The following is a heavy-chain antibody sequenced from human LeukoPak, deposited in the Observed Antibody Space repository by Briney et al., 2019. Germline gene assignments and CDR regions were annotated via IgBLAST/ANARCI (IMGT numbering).Heavy chain of an antibody. CDR1: GYSFTRYW. CDR2: IYPGDSDT. J-gene: IGHJ4*02. CDR3: ARHSRGYYSGNDY. Sequence: GESLKISCKGSGYSFTRYWIGWVRQMPGKGLEWMGIIYPGDSDTRYSPSFQGQVTISADKSINTAYLQWSSLKASDTAMYCCARHSRGYYSGNDYWGQGTLVTVSS. V-gene: IGHV5-51*01. D-gene: IGHD3-22*01.